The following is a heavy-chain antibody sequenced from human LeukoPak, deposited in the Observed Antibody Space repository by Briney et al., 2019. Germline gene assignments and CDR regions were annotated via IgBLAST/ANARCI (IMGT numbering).Heavy chain of an antibody. CDR2: ISYSGGST. Sequence: GGSLRLSCAASEFTFSSYAMTWVRQAPGKGLEWVSAISYSGGSTYYADSVKGRFTISRDNAKNSLYLQMNSLRAEDTAVYYCARAPAFGAFDIWGQGTMVTVSS. J-gene: IGHJ3*02. CDR3: ARAPAFGAFDI. V-gene: IGHV3-23*01. D-gene: IGHD3-10*01. CDR1: EFTFSSYA.